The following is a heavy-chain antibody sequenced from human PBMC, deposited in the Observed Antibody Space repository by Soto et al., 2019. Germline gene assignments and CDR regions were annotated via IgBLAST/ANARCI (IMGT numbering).Heavy chain of an antibody. D-gene: IGHD2-21*02. CDR3: AKSVYTVVTPYYFDY. CDR1: GFTFSSYA. Sequence: EVPLLESGGGLVQPGGSLRLSCAASGFTFSSYAMSWVRQAPGKGLEWVSAISGSGGNTYYADSVKGRFTVSRDNSKNTLYLQMNSLRAEDTAVYYCAKSVYTVVTPYYFDYWGQGTLVTVSS. CDR2: ISGSGGNT. J-gene: IGHJ4*02. V-gene: IGHV3-23*01.